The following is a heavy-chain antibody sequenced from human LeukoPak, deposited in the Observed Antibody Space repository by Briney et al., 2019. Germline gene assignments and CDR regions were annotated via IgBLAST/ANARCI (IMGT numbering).Heavy chain of an antibody. CDR1: GGTFSSYA. J-gene: IGHJ5*02. D-gene: IGHD3-3*01. Sequence: GASVKVSCKASGGTFSSYAMHWVRQAPGQRLEWMGWINAGNGNTKYSQKFQGRVTITRDTSASTAYMELSSLRSEDTAVYYCARRRSLPSYYDFWSGYFSSDWFDPWGQGTLVTVSS. V-gene: IGHV1-3*01. CDR3: ARRRSLPSYYDFWSGYFSSDWFDP. CDR2: INAGNGNT.